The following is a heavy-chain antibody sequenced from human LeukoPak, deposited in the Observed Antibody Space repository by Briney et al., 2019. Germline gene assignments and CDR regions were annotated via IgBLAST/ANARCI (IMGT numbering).Heavy chain of an antibody. CDR3: AKAGSSGSYSNFYFDY. Sequence: GGSLRLSCAASGFTFSSYAMHWVRQAPGKGLEWVAVISYDGSNKYYADSVKGRFTISRDNSKNTLYLQMNSLRAEDTAVYYCAKAGSSGSYSNFYFDYWGQGTLVTVSS. CDR1: GFTFSSYA. CDR2: ISYDGSNK. J-gene: IGHJ4*02. V-gene: IGHV3-30-3*01. D-gene: IGHD1-26*01.